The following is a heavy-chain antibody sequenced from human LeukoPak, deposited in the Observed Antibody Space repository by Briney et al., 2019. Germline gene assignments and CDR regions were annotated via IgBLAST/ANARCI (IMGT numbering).Heavy chain of an antibody. Sequence: GGSLRLSCAASGFTFSSYGMHWVRQAPGKGLEWVAVIWYDGSNKYYADSVKGRFTISRDNSKNTLYLQMNSLRAEDTAVYYCARDRDNYYDSYLDWGQGTLVTVSS. CDR3: ARDRDNYYDSYLD. D-gene: IGHD3-22*01. CDR2: IWYDGSNK. J-gene: IGHJ4*02. V-gene: IGHV3-33*01. CDR1: GFTFSSYG.